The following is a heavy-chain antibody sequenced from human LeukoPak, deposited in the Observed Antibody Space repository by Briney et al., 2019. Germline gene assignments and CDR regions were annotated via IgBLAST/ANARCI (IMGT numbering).Heavy chain of an antibody. CDR1: GFTFSSYG. CDR2: ISYDGSNK. V-gene: IGHV3-30*18. J-gene: IGHJ6*02. CDR3: AKTRIAVAGNSGYGMDV. D-gene: IGHD6-13*01. Sequence: PGGSLRLSCAASGFTFSSYGMHWVRQAPGKGLEWVAVISYDGSNKYYADSVKGRFTISRDNSKNTLYLQMNSLRAEDTAVYYCAKTRIAVAGNSGYGMDVWGQGTTVTVSS.